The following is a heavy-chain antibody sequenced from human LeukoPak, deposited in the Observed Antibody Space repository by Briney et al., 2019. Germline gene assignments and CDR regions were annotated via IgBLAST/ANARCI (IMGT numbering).Heavy chain of an antibody. Sequence: SAKVSCKASGGTFSSYTISWGRQAPGQGLEWMGRIIPILGIANYAQKFQGRVTITADKSTSTAYMELSSLRSEDTAVYYCARVSAAGTGLGAFDIWGQGTMVTVSS. D-gene: IGHD6-13*01. V-gene: IGHV1-69*02. CDR3: ARVSAAGTGLGAFDI. CDR1: GGTFSSYT. J-gene: IGHJ3*02. CDR2: IIPILGIA.